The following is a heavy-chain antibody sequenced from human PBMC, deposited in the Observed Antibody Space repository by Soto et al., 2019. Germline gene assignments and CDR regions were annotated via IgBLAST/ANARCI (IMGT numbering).Heavy chain of an antibody. CDR1: GYTFTSYA. V-gene: IGHV1-3*01. CDR2: INAGNGNR. J-gene: IGHJ3*02. CDR3: ARDDYYI. D-gene: IGHD3-16*01. Sequence: ASVKVSCKASGYTFTSYAMHWVRQAPGQRLEWMGWINAGNGNRKYSQKLQGRVTITRDTSASTAYMEPSSLRSEDTAVYYCARDDYYIWGQGTMVTVSS.